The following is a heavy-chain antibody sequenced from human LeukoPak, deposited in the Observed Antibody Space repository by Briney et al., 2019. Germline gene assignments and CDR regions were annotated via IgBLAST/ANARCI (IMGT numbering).Heavy chain of an antibody. CDR3: ARVGSGWGLDY. Sequence: GGSLRLSCAASGFTLSSYGMHWVRQAPGKGLEWVAIIWSDGSNKYYADSVKGRFTISRDNSKNTLYLQMNSLRAEDTAVYYCARVGSGWGLDYWGQGTLVTVSS. CDR2: IWSDGSNK. CDR1: GFTLSSYG. J-gene: IGHJ4*02. D-gene: IGHD6-19*01. V-gene: IGHV3-33*01.